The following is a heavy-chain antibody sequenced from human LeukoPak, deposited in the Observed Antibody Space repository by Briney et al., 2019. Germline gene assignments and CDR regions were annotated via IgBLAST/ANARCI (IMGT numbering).Heavy chain of an antibody. D-gene: IGHD1-26*01. V-gene: IGHV3-30*02. CDR3: AKDRSGTYYLDN. CDR1: GFTFSSYG. Sequence: PGGSLRLSCAASGFTFSSYGMHWVRQAPGKGLEWVAFIRYDGSIKNYADSVKGLFTISRDDSKSTLYLQMNSLRAEDTAVYYCAKDRSGTYYLDNWGQGTLVTVTS. CDR2: IRYDGSIK. J-gene: IGHJ4*02.